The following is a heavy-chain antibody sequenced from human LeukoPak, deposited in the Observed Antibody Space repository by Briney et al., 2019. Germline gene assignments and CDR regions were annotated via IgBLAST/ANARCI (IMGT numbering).Heavy chain of an antibody. J-gene: IGHJ4*02. CDR1: GGSISSSSYY. CDR2: IYYSGST. V-gene: IGHV4-39*01. D-gene: IGHD6-13*01. CDR3: AAPGPLSTAAAGRDY. Sequence: PSETLSLTCTVSGGSISSSSYYWGWIRQPPGKGLEWIGSIYYSGSTYYNPSLKSRVTISVDTSKNQFSLKLSSVTAADTAVYYCAAPGPLSTAAAGRDYWGQGTLVTVSS.